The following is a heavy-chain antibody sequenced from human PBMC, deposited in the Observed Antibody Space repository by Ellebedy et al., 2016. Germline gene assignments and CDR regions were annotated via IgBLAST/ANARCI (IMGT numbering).Heavy chain of an antibody. D-gene: IGHD4-17*01. CDR2: ISGGGDTT. V-gene: IGHV3-23*01. J-gene: IGHJ4*02. CDR1: GLSFGNFF. CDR3: YYGHYSAS. Sequence: GGSLRLXCVASGLSFGNFFMSWVRQAPGGGLEWVSTISGGGDTTVSADSVKGRFTISRDNSRNTLYLQMNSLRAEDTAVYYCYYGHYSASWGQGTLVTVSS.